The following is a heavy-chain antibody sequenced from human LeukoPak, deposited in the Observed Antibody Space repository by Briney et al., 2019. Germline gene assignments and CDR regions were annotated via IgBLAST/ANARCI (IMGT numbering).Heavy chain of an antibody. V-gene: IGHV4-39*01. CDR1: GGSISSSSYY. D-gene: IGHD3-22*01. J-gene: IGHJ4*02. CDR3: ARASGYYDSSGYHINYFDY. CDR2: IYYSRST. Sequence: SETLSLTCTVSGGSISSSSYYWGWIRQPPGKGLEWIGSIYYSRSTYYNPSLKSRVTISVDTSKNQFSLKLSSVTAADTAVYYCARASGYYDSSGYHINYFDYWGQGTLVTVSS.